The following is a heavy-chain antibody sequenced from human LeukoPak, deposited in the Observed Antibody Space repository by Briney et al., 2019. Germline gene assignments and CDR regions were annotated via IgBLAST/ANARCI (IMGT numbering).Heavy chain of an antibody. CDR2: INPRGTAT. CDR3: ARGMRRNWNYFGS. J-gene: IGHJ4*02. V-gene: IGHV1-46*01. CDR1: GYSFTSHY. Sequence: GASVKVSFKASGYSFTSHYMHWVRQAPGQGLEWMGLINPRGTATRYAESFQGRLTLTRDLSTSTDYIELRSLRSEDTAVYYCARGMRRNWNYFGSWGQGTLVTVSS. D-gene: IGHD1-1*01.